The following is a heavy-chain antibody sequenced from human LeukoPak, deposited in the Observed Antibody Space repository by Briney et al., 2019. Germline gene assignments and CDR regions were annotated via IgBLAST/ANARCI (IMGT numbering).Heavy chain of an antibody. CDR1: GFTFSSYW. Sequence: GGSLRLSCAASGFTFSSYWMHWVRQAPGKGLVWVSHINSDGSSTNYADSVKGRFTISRDNAKNTLYLQMNSLRAEDTAVYCCARTGIAARPTVWFDPWGQGTLVTVSS. CDR2: INSDGSST. J-gene: IGHJ5*02. CDR3: ARTGIAARPTVWFDP. D-gene: IGHD6-6*01. V-gene: IGHV3-74*01.